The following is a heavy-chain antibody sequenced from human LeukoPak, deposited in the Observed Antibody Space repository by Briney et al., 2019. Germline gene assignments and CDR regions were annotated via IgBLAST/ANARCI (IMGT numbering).Heavy chain of an antibody. CDR2: IYYSGSA. Sequence: ASETLSLTCTVSGGSISGYYWSWLRQPPGKGLEWIGYIYYSGSANYNPSLKGRVTMSVHTSKNQFSLKVSSVTAADTAVYFCARGSCSSTSCYYFDYWGQGTLVTVSS. J-gene: IGHJ4*02. CDR3: ARGSCSSTSCYYFDY. V-gene: IGHV4-59*01. D-gene: IGHD2-2*01. CDR1: GGSISGYY.